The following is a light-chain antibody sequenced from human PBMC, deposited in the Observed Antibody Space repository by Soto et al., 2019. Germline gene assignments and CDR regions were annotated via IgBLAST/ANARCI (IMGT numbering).Light chain of an antibody. CDR3: CSYAGSSTFVVV. J-gene: IGLJ2*01. V-gene: IGLV2-23*02. CDR1: SSDVGSYNL. CDR2: EVS. Sequence: QSALTQPASVSGYPGQSITISCTGTSSDVGSYNLVSWYQQHPGKAPKLMIYEVSKRPSGVSNRFSGSKSGNTASLTISGLQAEDEADYYCCSYAGSSTFVVVFGGGTKLTVL.